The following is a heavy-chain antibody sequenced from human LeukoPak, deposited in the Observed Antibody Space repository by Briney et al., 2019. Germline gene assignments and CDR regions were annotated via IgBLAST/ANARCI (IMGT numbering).Heavy chain of an antibody. Sequence: ASVKVSCKASGYTFTSYGISWVRQAPGLGLEWMGWISTYHGNTNYAQKLQGRVTMTTDTSTSTAYMELRSLRSDDTAVYYCARDVSVTGHFDYWGQGTLVTVSS. J-gene: IGHJ4*02. CDR3: ARDVSVTGHFDY. CDR1: GYTFTSYG. V-gene: IGHV1-18*01. D-gene: IGHD6-19*01. CDR2: ISTYHGNT.